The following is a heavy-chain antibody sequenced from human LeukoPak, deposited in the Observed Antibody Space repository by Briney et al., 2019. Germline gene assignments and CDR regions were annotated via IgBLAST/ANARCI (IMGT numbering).Heavy chain of an antibody. Sequence: SGTLSLTCAVSGGSISSSNWWSWVRQPPGKGLEWIGEIYHSGSTNYNPSLKSRVTISLDKSKNHFSLRVTSMTAADAAVYYCASRDDSGPYWGQGTLVTVSS. V-gene: IGHV4-4*02. D-gene: IGHD4-17*01. J-gene: IGHJ4*02. CDR2: IYHSGST. CDR1: GGSISSSNW. CDR3: ASRDDSGPY.